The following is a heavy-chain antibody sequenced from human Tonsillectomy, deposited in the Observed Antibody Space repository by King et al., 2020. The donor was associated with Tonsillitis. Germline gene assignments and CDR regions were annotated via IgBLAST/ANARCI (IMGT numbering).Heavy chain of an antibody. D-gene: IGHD3-16*01. Sequence: VQLVESGGGVVQPGRSLRLSCATSGFTFSNYDMHWVRQAPGKGLEWVALIAYDASYENYADSVKGRFAISSDNSRNTLYLNMNSLRVEDTAVYSCAKDGIGLSDWYFYLWGRGTLVTVSS. CDR3: AKDGIGLSDWYFYL. V-gene: IGHV3-30*18. CDR2: IAYDASYE. CDR1: GFTFSNYD. J-gene: IGHJ2*01.